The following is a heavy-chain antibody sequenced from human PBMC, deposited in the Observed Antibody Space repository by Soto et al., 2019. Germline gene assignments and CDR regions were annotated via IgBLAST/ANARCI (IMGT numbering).Heavy chain of an antibody. CDR2: IATYNSNR. D-gene: IGHD3-10*01. J-gene: IGHJ5*02. CDR1: GDTFTHFG. CDR3: ATVLRGVVNWFAP. V-gene: IGHV1-18*01. Sequence: HLVQSGPEVKKPGASITVSCKTAGDTFTHFGLSWVRQAPGQGLEWMGWIATYNSNRNYAQKFQGRLTLTTDTSTSTAYMELKSLRYDDTAVYYCATVLRGVVNWFAPWGQGTLVTVSS.